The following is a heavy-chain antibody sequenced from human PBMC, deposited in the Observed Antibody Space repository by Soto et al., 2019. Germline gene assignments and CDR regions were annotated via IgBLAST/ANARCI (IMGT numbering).Heavy chain of an antibody. Sequence: GGSLRLSCAASGFTFSNFGMHWVRQAPGKGLEWVAVIWYDGSYKYYGDSVKGRFTISRDNSKNTLYLQMNSLKAEDTAVYYCARDLSAGDGYYYMDVWGKGTTVTVSS. CDR2: IWYDGSYK. V-gene: IGHV3-33*01. D-gene: IGHD2-21*02. CDR1: GFTFSNFG. CDR3: ARDLSAGDGYYYMDV. J-gene: IGHJ6*03.